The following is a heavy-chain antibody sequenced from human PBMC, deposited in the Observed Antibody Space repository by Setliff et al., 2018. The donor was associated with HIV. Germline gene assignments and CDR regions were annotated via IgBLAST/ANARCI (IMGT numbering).Heavy chain of an antibody. CDR2: VYYSGST. J-gene: IGHJ6*03. D-gene: IGHD3-22*01. CDR1: GDPISTYY. Sequence: SETLSLTCTVSGDPISTYYWSWVRKPPGKGLEWIGYVYYSGSTSYSPSLRGRVTMSVDPSKNQFSLKLNSVTAADTAIYYCARGNYDTSDYYTNFYYYYMDVWGKGTAVTVSS. CDR3: ARGNYDTSDYYTNFYYYYMDV. V-gene: IGHV4-59*01.